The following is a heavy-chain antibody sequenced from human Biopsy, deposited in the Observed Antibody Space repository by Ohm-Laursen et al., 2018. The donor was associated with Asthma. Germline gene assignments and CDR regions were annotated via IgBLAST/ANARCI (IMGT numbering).Heavy chain of an antibody. J-gene: IGHJ4*02. CDR3: ASDFPKDYVRYNFQV. V-gene: IGHV1-24*01. CDR2: HDPEEGGT. D-gene: IGHD2/OR15-2a*01. Sequence: GPSVKVSCKLSGYSLTDLSMHWVRQAPGQGLEWMGGHDPEEGGTVNARRFQGRVTMTEDTSTDTAYMELSSLSSDDTAVYYCASDFPKDYVRYNFQVWGQGTLVTVSS. CDR1: GYSLTDLS.